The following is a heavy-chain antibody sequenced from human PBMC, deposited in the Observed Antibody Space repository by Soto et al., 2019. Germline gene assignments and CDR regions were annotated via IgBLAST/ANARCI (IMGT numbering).Heavy chain of an antibody. V-gene: IGHV3-23*01. J-gene: IGHJ5*02. CDR2: ISGSGGST. CDR3: AKDPMGYYYGSGSSNWFDP. Sequence: GGSLRLSCAASGFTFSSYAMSWVRQAPGKGLEWVSAISGSGGSTYYADSVKGRFTISRDNSENTLYLQMNSLRAEDTAVYYCAKDPMGYYYGSGSSNWFDPWGQGTLVTVSS. CDR1: GFTFSSYA. D-gene: IGHD3-10*01.